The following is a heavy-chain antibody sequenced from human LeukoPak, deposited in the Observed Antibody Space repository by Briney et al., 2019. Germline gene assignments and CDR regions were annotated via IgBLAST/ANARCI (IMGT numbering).Heavy chain of an antibody. CDR3: TTDLEVVTAFDY. CDR1: GFTFSNTW. J-gene: IGHJ4*02. CDR2: IKSKTDGGTT. D-gene: IGHD2-21*02. Sequence: GGSLRLSCAASGFTFSNTWMSWVRQAPGKGLEWVGRIKSKTDGGTTDYAAPVKGRFTISRDDSKNTLYLQMNSLKTEDTAVYYCTTDLEVVTAFDYWGQGTLVTVSS. V-gene: IGHV3-15*01.